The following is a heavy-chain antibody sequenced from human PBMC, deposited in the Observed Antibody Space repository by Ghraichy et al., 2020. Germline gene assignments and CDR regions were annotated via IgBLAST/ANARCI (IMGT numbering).Heavy chain of an antibody. J-gene: IGHJ4*02. D-gene: IGHD3-3*01. CDR3: VSLPFGVAFDY. CDR2: IKQDGSEK. Sequence: GGSLRLSCAVSGFTFSNYWMNWVRQAPGKGLEWVATIKQDGSEKYYVDSVKGRFTISRDNAKNSLYLQMNSLRAEDTAVYYCVSLPFGVAFDYWGQGTLVTVSS. V-gene: IGHV3-7*01. CDR1: GFTFSNYW.